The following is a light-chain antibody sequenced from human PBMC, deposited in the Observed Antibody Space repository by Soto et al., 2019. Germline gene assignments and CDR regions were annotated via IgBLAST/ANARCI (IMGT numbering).Light chain of an antibody. Sequence: EIVLTQSPATLSLSTGERATLSCRASQSVSSYLAWYQQKPGQAPRLLIYDASNRATGIPARFSGSGSGTDFTRTISSLEPEDFAVYYCQQRSNWPPEVTFGQGTRLEIK. CDR2: DAS. CDR1: QSVSSY. V-gene: IGKV3-11*01. CDR3: QQRSNWPPEVT. J-gene: IGKJ5*01.